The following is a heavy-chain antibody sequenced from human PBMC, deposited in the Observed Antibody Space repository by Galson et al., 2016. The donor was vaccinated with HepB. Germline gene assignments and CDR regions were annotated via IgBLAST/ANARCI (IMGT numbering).Heavy chain of an antibody. D-gene: IGHD2-21*01. CDR2: IINSGSTT. V-gene: IGHV3-23*01. CDR1: GFTFNTYA. J-gene: IGHJ4*02. CDR3: AKEFVATGAVVGDY. Sequence: SLRLSCAASGFTFNTYAMSWVRQAPGKRLEWVSAIINSGSTTYYADSVKGRFAISRDNSKNTLYLQMNSLRVEDTALYYCAKEFVATGAVVGDYWGQGTLVTVSS.